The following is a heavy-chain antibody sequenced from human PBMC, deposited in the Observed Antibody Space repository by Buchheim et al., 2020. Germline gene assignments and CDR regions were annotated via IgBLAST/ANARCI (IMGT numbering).Heavy chain of an antibody. CDR3: AREPEASYYYYGMDV. V-gene: IGHV3-21*01. Sequence: EVQLMESGGGLVKPGGSLRLSCAASGFTFSSYSMNWVRQAPGKGLEWVSSISSSSSYIYYADSVKGRFTISRDKSKNTLYLQMNSLRAEDTAVYYCAREPEASYYYYGMDVWGQGTT. J-gene: IGHJ6*02. CDR1: GFTFSSYS. CDR2: ISSSSSYI.